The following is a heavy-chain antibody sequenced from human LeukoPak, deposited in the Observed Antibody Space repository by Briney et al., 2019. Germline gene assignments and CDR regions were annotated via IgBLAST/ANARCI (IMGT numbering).Heavy chain of an antibody. V-gene: IGHV4-59*08. CDR2: IYYSGST. D-gene: IGHD6-13*01. J-gene: IGHJ3*02. CDR1: GGSISSYY. Sequence: SETLSLTCTVSGGSISSYYWSWIRQPPGKGLEWIGSIYYSGSTNYNPSLKSRVTISVDTSKNQFSLKLSSVTAADTAVYYCARPGIAAAGDAFDIWGQGTMVTVSS. CDR3: ARPGIAAAGDAFDI.